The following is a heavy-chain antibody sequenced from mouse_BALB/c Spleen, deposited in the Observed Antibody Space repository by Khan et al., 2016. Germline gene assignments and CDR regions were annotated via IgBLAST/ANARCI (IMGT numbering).Heavy chain of an antibody. CDR1: GFSLTGYG. CDR3: ARVWGDY. V-gene: IGHV2-6-7*01. D-gene: IGHD2-10*02. CDR2: IWGDGST. J-gene: IGHJ4*01. Sequence: QVQLKQSGPGLVAPSQSLSITCTVSGFSLTGYGVNWVRQPPGNGLEWLGMIWGDGSTDYNSGLKSRLSISKDNSKSPVFLKMNSLQTDDTARYYRARVWGDYWGQGTSVTVSS.